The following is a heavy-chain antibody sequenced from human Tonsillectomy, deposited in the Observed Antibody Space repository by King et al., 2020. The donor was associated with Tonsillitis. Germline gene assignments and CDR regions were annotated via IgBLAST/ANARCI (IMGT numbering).Heavy chain of an antibody. V-gene: IGHV4-59*01. J-gene: IGHJ4*02. CDR2: IYYSEST. Sequence: VQLQESGPGLVKPSETLSLTCTVSGGSISSYYWSWIRQPPGKGLEWIGYIYYSESTNSNPSLKSRVTITVDTSKNQFSLKLSSVTAADTAVYYCSTSGWYGTVDYWGQGTLVTVSS. CDR3: STSGWYGTVDY. D-gene: IGHD6-19*01. CDR1: GGSISSYY.